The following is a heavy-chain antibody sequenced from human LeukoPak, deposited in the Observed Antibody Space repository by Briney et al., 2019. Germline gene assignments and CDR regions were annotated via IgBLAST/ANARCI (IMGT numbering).Heavy chain of an antibody. D-gene: IGHD3-10*02. Sequence: PGGSLRLSCAASGFTFSSYAMNWVRQTPGKGLEWVSGISGSGDSTYYADSVKGRFTISRDNAKNSLYLQMNSLRAEDTAVYYCAELGITMIGGVWGKGTTVTISS. CDR1: GFTFSSYA. CDR2: ISGSGDST. V-gene: IGHV3-23*01. J-gene: IGHJ6*04. CDR3: AELGITMIGGV.